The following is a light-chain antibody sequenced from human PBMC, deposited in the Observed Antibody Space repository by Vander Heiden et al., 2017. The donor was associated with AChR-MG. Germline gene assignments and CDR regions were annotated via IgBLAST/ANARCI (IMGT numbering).Light chain of an antibody. Sequence: SFSLTQPPSVSVSPGQTATIACSGDTLADKYVCWYQQKPGQSPVLVINQDTNRPPGIPERFSGSNSGDTATLTIRGTQALDEADYYCQAWDRSIAVFGGGTKLTVL. CDR2: QDT. J-gene: IGLJ2*01. CDR3: QAWDRSIAV. CDR1: TLADKY. V-gene: IGLV3-1*01.